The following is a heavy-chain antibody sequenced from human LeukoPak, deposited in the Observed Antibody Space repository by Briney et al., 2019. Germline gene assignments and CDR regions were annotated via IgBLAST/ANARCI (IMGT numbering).Heavy chain of an antibody. CDR3: AKGIKGSYCGGDCYLPYYYYGLDV. Sequence: GGSLRLSCAASGFTFSSYAMSWVRQAPGKGLEWVSAISGSGGSTYYADSVKGRFTISRDNSKNTLYLQMNSLRAEDTAVYYCAKGIKGSYCGGDCYLPYYYYGLDVWGQGTTVTVSS. D-gene: IGHD2-21*02. CDR2: ISGSGGST. CDR1: GFTFSSYA. J-gene: IGHJ6*02. V-gene: IGHV3-23*01.